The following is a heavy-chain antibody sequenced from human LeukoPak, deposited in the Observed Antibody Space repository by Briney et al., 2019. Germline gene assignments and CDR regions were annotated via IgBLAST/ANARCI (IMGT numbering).Heavy chain of an antibody. J-gene: IGHJ3*02. CDR2: IIPIFGTA. V-gene: IGHV1-69*13. CDR1: GGTFSSYA. CDR3: ARRASHDAFDI. Sequence: ASVKVSCKASGGTFSSYAISWVRQAPGQGLEWMGGIIPIFGTANYAQKFQGRVTITADESTSTAYMELSSQRSEDTAVYYCARRASHDAFDIWGQGTMVTVSS.